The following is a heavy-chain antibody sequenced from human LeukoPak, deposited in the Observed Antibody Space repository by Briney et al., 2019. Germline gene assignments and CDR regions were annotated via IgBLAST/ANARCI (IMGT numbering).Heavy chain of an antibody. CDR3: AREKISSSWHDAFDI. CDR2: INPSGGST. V-gene: IGHV1-46*01. D-gene: IGHD6-13*01. Sequence: EASVKVSCKASGYTFTSYGISWVRQAPGQGLEWMGIINPSGGSTSYAQKFQGRVTMTRDTSTNTVYMELSSLRSEDTAVYYCAREKISSSWHDAFDIWGQGTMVTVSS. CDR1: GYTFTSYG. J-gene: IGHJ3*02.